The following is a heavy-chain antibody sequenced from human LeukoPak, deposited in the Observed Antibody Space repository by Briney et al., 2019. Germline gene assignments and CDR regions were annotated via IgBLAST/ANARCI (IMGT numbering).Heavy chain of an antibody. D-gene: IGHD6-13*01. J-gene: IGHJ6*03. V-gene: IGHV3-30-3*01. CDR3: AARAAAGHGGNLDYYYYMDV. CDR2: ISYDGSNK. Sequence: GGSLRLSCAASGFTFSSYAMHWVRQAPGKGLEWVAVISYDGSNKYYADSVKGRFTISRDNAKNTLYLQMNSLRAEDTAVYYCAARAAAGHGGNLDYYYYMDVWGKGTTVTVSS. CDR1: GFTFSSYA.